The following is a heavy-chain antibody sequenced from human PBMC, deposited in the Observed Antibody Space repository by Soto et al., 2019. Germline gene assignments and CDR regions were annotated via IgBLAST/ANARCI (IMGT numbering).Heavy chain of an antibody. CDR1: GYTFTGYY. J-gene: IGHJ2*01. CDR3: ARDPVLDPRIAARPLGGYFDL. V-gene: IGHV1-2*02. Sequence: QVQLVQSGAEVKKPGASVKVSCKASGYTFTGYYMHWVRQAPGQGLEWMGWINPNSGGTNYAQKFQGRVTMTSDTSISTAYMELSRLRSDDTAVYDCARDPVLDPRIAARPLGGYFDLWGRGTLVTVSS. CDR2: INPNSGGT. D-gene: IGHD6-6*01.